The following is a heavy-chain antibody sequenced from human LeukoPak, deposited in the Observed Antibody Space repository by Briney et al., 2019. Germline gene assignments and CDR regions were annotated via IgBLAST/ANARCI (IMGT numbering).Heavy chain of an antibody. J-gene: IGHJ4*02. V-gene: IGHV3-21*01. CDR2: ISSSSGYI. D-gene: IGHD1-26*01. Sequence: GGSLRLSCAASGFTFSSYSMNWVRQAPGKGLEWVSSISSSSGYIYYADSVKGRFTISRDNAKNSLYLQMNSLRAEDTAVYYCARGGSGSYLALTRYWGQGTLVTVSS. CDR3: ARGGSGSYLALTRY. CDR1: GFTFSSYS.